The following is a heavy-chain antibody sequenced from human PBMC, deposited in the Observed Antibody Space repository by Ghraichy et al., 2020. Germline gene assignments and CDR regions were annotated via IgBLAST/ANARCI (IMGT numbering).Heavy chain of an antibody. CDR2: FYHSGST. V-gene: IGHV4-61*01. Sequence: SETLSLTCTVSGDAVSSGSYYWSWIRQSPGKGLEWIGYFYHSGSTNYNPSLKSRVTISVDTSKNQFSLNLSSVTAADTAVVYCARGGSLGYCSGGRCYGSWDSLMWFDPWGQGTLVTGSS. D-gene: IGHD2-15*01. CDR3: ARGGSLGYCSGGRCYGSWDSLMWFDP. J-gene: IGHJ5*02. CDR1: GDAVSSGSYY.